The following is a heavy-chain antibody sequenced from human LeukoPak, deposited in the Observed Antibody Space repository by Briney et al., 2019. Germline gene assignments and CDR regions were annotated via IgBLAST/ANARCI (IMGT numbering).Heavy chain of an antibody. J-gene: IGHJ6*03. CDR3: ARNGYSYGYDYYYMDV. CDR2: IIPIFGTA. Sequence: GSSVKLSCKASGATFSSSAISWGREAPGQGLEWMGGIIPIFGTANYAQKFQGRVTITTDESTSTAYMELSSLRSEDTAVYYCARNGYSYGYDYYYMDVWGKGTTVTVSS. D-gene: IGHD5-18*01. V-gene: IGHV1-69*05. CDR1: GATFSSSA.